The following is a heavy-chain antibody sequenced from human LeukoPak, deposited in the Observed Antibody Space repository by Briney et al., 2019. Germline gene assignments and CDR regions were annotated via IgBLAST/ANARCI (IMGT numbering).Heavy chain of an antibody. CDR2: ISSSSSYI. D-gene: IGHD6-19*01. V-gene: IGHV3-21*01. CDR3: ARDSSGWYGGVPFDY. J-gene: IGHJ4*02. CDR1: GFTFSSYS. Sequence: GGSLRLSCAASGFTFSSYSMNWVRQAPGKGLEWVSSISSSSSYIYYADSVKGRFTISRDNAKNSLYLQMNSLRAEDTAVYYCARDSSGWYGGVPFDYWGQGTLVTVSS.